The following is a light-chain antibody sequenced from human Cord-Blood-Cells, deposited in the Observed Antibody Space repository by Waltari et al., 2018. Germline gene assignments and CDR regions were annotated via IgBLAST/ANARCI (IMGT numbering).Light chain of an antibody. CDR1: QSVSSY. J-gene: IGKJ2*01. CDR2: DAS. CDR3: QQRSNWPPNT. V-gene: IGKV3-11*01. Sequence: DIVLTQSQATLSLSPGERATLSCRASQSVSSYLAWYQQKPGQAPRLLIYDASNRATGIPARFSGSGSGTDFTLTISSLEPEDFAVYYCQQRSNWPPNTFGQGTKLEIK.